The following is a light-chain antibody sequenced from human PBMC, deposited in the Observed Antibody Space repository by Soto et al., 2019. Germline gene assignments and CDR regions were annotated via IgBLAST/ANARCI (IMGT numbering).Light chain of an antibody. V-gene: IGKV3-15*01. Sequence: EIVMTQSPATLSVSPGERATLSCRASQSVSSYLAWYQQKPGQAPRLLIYGASSRATGVPVRFSGSGSGTEFTLTISSLQSEDFAIYYCQQFNNWPQTFGQGTKVDIK. CDR3: QQFNNWPQT. CDR2: GAS. J-gene: IGKJ1*01. CDR1: QSVSSY.